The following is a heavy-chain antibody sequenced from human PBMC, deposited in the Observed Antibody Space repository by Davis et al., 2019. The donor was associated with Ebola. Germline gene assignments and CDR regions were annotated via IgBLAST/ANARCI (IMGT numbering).Heavy chain of an antibody. V-gene: IGHV1-69*13. CDR1: GGTFSSYA. CDR3: ARLESLQRDAFDI. J-gene: IGHJ3*02. CDR2: IIPIFGTA. Sequence: SVKVSCKASGGTFSSYAISWVRQAPGQGLEWMGGIIPIFGTANYAQKFQGRVTITADESTSTAYMELSSLRSKDTAVYYCARLESLQRDAFDIWGQGTMVTVSS.